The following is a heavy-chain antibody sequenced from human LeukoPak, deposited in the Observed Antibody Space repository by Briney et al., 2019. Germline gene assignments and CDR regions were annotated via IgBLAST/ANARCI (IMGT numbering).Heavy chain of an antibody. V-gene: IGHV1-18*01. Sequence: GASVKVSCKASGYTFTSYGISWVRQAPGQGLEWMGWISAYNGNTNYAQKLQGRVTMTTDTSTSTAYMELRSLRSDDTAVYYCARVYYDILTGYHLFDYWGQGTLVTVSS. CDR3: ARVYYDILTGYHLFDY. CDR1: GYTFTSYG. J-gene: IGHJ4*02. D-gene: IGHD3-9*01. CDR2: ISAYNGNT.